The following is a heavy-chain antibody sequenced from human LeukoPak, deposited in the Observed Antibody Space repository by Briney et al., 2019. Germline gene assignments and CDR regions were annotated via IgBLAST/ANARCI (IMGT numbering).Heavy chain of an antibody. CDR1: GFTFSDYY. J-gene: IGHJ4*02. CDR3: ARGGDFWSGYSTGAFDI. D-gene: IGHD3-3*01. Sequence: GGSLRLSCAASGFTFSDYYLIWIRQAPGKGLEWVSYISNSGSTTYYTDSVKGRFTISRDNAKNSLYLQMNSLRAEDTAVYYCARGGDFWSGYSTGAFDIWGQGTLVTVSS. V-gene: IGHV3-11*01. CDR2: ISNSGSTT.